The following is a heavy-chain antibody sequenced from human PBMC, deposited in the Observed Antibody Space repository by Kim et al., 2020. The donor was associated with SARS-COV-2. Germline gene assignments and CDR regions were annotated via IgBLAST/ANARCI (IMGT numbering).Heavy chain of an antibody. CDR3: ARVLMDSGAAAGTGDWFDP. V-gene: IGHV4-4*02. CDR1: GGSISSSTW. CDR2: IYHSGST. Sequence: SETLSLTCAVSGGSISSSTWWSWVRPPPGKGLAWIGEIYHSGSTNYNQSLKSRVTISVDKYKNQFSLKLSSVTAADTAVYYCARVLMDSGAAAGTGDWFDPWGQGTLVTVSS. J-gene: IGHJ5*02. D-gene: IGHD6-13*01.